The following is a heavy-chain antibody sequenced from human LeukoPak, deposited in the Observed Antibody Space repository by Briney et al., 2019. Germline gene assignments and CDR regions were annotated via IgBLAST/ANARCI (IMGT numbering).Heavy chain of an antibody. D-gene: IGHD3-16*01. CDR2: IANDGNDK. V-gene: IGHV3-30*03. J-gene: IGHJ3*02. Sequence: PGGSLRLSCAASGFTFSGYAMHWVRQAPGKGLEWVAVIANDGNDKKSADSVKGRFTISRDNSKNTLYLQMNSLRAGDTAVYYCAREVGGSAFDIWGQGTMVTVSS. CDR1: GFTFSGYA. CDR3: AREVGGSAFDI.